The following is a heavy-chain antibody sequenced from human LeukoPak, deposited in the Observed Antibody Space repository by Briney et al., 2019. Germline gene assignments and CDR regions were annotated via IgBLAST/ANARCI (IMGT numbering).Heavy chain of an antibody. CDR3: ATTNLRYSRSYGY. D-gene: IGHD1-26*01. Sequence: GGSLRLSCAASGFTVSSNYMSWVRQAPGKGLEWVSVIYSGGSTYYADSVKGRFTISRDNSKNTLYLQMNSLRAEDTAVYYCATTNLRYSRSYGYWGQGTLVTVSS. J-gene: IGHJ4*02. CDR1: GFTVSSNY. V-gene: IGHV3-66*01. CDR2: IYSGGST.